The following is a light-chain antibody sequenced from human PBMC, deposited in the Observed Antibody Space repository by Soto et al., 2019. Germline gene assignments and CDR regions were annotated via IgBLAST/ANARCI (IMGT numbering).Light chain of an antibody. CDR2: KAC. CDR3: QHYNSYSKA. V-gene: IGKV1-5*03. CDR1: QTISSW. Sequence: DIQMTQSPSTLSGSVGDRVTITCRASQTISSWLAWYQQKPGKAPKLLIYKACTLKSGVPSRFSGSGSGTEFTLTISSLQPDDFATYYYQHYNSYSKAFCQETKVELK. J-gene: IGKJ1*01.